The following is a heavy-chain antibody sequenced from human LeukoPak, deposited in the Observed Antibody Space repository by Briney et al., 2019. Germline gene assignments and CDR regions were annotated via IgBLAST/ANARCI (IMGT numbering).Heavy chain of an antibody. CDR2: VSGSSGTT. CDR3: AKWGPGYDFWGGVPH. Sequence: GGSLRLSCAASGFTFSSYAMSWVRQAPGKGLEWVSAVSGSSGTTYYTDSVKGRFTISRDNSKDTLYLQMNSLRAEDTAVYYCAKWGPGYDFWGGVPHWGQGTLVTVSS. CDR1: GFTFSSYA. D-gene: IGHD3-3*01. J-gene: IGHJ4*02. V-gene: IGHV3-23*01.